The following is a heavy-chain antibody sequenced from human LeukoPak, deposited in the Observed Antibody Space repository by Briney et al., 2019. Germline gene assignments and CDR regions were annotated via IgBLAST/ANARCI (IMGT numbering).Heavy chain of an antibody. CDR2: IYYSGST. V-gene: IGHV4-59*05. CDR3: ARHFRRGSYEDAFDI. J-gene: IGHJ3*02. D-gene: IGHD1-26*01. CDR1: AGSISGYY. Sequence: SETLSLTCTVSAGSISGYYWSWIRQPPGKGLEWIGSIYYSGSTYYNPSLKSRVTISVDTSRNQFSLNLSSVTAADTAVYYCARHFRRGSYEDAFDIWGPGTMVTVSS.